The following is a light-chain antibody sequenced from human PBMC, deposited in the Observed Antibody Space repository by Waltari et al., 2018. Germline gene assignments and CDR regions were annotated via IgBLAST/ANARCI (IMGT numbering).Light chain of an antibody. J-gene: IGLJ2*01. V-gene: IGLV2-23*02. Sequence: QSALTQHASVSGSPGQSITISCTGTNNDIGRYNLVSWYQQHPGKAPKVIIFEVNKRPSGVSNRFSGSKSGNTASLTVSGLHPEDEADYYCCSYAGTPRVVFGGGTKLTVL. CDR2: EVN. CDR1: NNDIGRYNL. CDR3: CSYAGTPRVV.